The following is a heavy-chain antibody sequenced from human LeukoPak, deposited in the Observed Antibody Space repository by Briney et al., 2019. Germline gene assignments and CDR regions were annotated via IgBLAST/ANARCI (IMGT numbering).Heavy chain of an antibody. CDR3: AELSGGSCYFRYGYGCDNYYYYGMDV. V-gene: IGHV3-66*01. CDR2: IYSGGST. D-gene: IGHD2-15*01. CDR1: GFTVSSNY. J-gene: IGHJ6*02. Sequence: GGSLRLSCAASGFTVSSNYMSWVRQAPGKGLGWVSVIYSGGSTYYADSVKGRFTISRDNSKNTLYLQMNSLRAEDTAVYYCAELSGGSCYFRYGYGCDNYYYYGMDVWGQGTTVTVSS.